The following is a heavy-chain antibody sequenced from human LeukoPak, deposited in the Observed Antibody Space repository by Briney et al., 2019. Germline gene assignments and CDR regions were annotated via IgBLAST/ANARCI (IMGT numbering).Heavy chain of an antibody. Sequence: GGTLRLSSATSGFTFSSYWMSWVRQAPGKGLGRVAVISYDGSNKYYADSVKGRFTISRDNSKNTLYLQMNSLRAEDTTVYYCANTYFYWHFFDYWGQGTLVTVSS. J-gene: IGHJ4*02. CDR3: ANTYFYWHFFDY. V-gene: IGHV3-30*12. CDR2: ISYDGSNK. D-gene: IGHD3-9*01. CDR1: GFTFSSYW.